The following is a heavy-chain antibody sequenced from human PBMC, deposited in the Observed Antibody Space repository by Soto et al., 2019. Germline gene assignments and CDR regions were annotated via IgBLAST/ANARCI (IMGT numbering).Heavy chain of an antibody. CDR3: ASYSGSYSFDY. Sequence: VQLVESGGGVVQPGRSLRLSCAASGFTFSNYWMSWVRRAPGKGLEWVANIKQDGTEKLYMDSVKGRFTISRDNAKNSLYLQMNSLRAEDTAMYYCASYSGSYSFDYWGQGTLVTVSS. J-gene: IGHJ4*02. CDR1: GFTFSNYW. V-gene: IGHV3-7*01. CDR2: IKQDGTEK. D-gene: IGHD1-26*01.